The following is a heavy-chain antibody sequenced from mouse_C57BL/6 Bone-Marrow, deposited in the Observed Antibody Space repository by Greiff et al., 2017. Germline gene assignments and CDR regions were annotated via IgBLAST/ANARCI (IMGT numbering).Heavy chain of an antibody. Sequence: VQLQQSGPELVKPGASVKISCKASGYAFSSSWMNWVKQRPGKGLEWIGRIYPGDGDTNYNGKFKGKATLTADKSSSTAYMQLSSLTSEVSAVYFCARGARDYWGQGTSDTVSS. CDR1: GYAFSSSW. CDR3: ARGARDY. V-gene: IGHV1-82*01. CDR2: IYPGDGDT. J-gene: IGHJ4*01.